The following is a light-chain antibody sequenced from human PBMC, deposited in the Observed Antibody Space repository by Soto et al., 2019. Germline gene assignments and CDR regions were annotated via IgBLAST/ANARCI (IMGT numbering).Light chain of an antibody. Sequence: QSVLPQPPSASGTPGQRITISCSGSNSNIGSNTVHWYQLVPGTAPKLLMYTNNQRHSGVPDRFSGSKSGTSASLAISGLQFEDEADYYCASWDDSLGAPVFGTGTKVTVL. J-gene: IGLJ1*01. V-gene: IGLV1-44*01. CDR3: ASWDDSLGAPV. CDR1: NSNIGSNT. CDR2: TNN.